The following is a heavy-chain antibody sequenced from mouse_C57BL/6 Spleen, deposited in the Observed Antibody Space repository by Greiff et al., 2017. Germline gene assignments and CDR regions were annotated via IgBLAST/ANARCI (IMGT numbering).Heavy chain of an antibody. V-gene: IGHV1-15*01. Sequence: QVQLQQSGAELVRPGASVTLSCKASGYTFTDYEMHWVKQTPVHGLEWIGAIDPETGGTAYNQKFKGKAILTADKSSSTAYMELRSLTSEDSAVSYCTRSYSNYRAMDYWGQGTSVTVSS. CDR2: IDPETGGT. J-gene: IGHJ4*01. D-gene: IGHD2-5*01. CDR1: GYTFTDYE. CDR3: TRSYSNYRAMDY.